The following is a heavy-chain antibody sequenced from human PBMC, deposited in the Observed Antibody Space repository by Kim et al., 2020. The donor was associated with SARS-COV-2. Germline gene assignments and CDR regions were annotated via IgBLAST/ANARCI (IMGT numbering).Heavy chain of an antibody. CDR2: IYPGDSDT. V-gene: IGHV5-51*01. Sequence: GESLKISCKGSGYSFTSYWIGWVRQMPGKGLEWMGIIYPGDSDTRYSPSFQGQVTISADKSISTAYLQWSSLKASDTAMYYCARHVEDSSGYYVSASWFDPWGQGTLVTVSS. D-gene: IGHD3-22*01. CDR3: ARHVEDSSGYYVSASWFDP. J-gene: IGHJ5*02. CDR1: GYSFTSYW.